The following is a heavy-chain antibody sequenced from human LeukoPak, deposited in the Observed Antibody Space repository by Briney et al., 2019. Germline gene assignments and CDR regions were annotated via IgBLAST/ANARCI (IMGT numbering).Heavy chain of an antibody. D-gene: IGHD3-10*01. Sequence: TGGSLRLSCATSGFTFNSFGMHWVRQAPGKGLEWVAFISYDGSNKDYADSVKGRFTISRDNSKNTLFLQMNSLRVEDTAVYYCAKDLDAGSYFPALFDYWGQGTLVTVSS. V-gene: IGHV3-30*18. CDR1: GFTFNSFG. CDR3: AKDLDAGSYFPALFDY. J-gene: IGHJ4*02. CDR2: ISYDGSNK.